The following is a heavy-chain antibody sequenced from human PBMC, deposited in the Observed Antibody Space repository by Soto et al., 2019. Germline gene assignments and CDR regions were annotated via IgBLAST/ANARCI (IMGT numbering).Heavy chain of an antibody. V-gene: IGHV1-46*03. CDR3: ARDGEAIAVAGTEEGFDP. J-gene: IGHJ5*02. Sequence: QVQLVQSGAEVKKPGASVKVSCKASGYTFTSYYMHWVRQAPGQGREWMGIINPSGGSTSYAQKFQGGVTMTRDTPTSTVYMELSSLRSEDTAVYYCARDGEAIAVAGTEEGFDPWGQGTLVTVSS. CDR2: INPSGGST. CDR1: GYTFTSYY. D-gene: IGHD6-19*01.